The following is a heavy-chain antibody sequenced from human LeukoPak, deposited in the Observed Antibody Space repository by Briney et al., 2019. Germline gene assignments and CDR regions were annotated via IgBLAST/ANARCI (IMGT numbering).Heavy chain of an antibody. CDR1: AFTFSDYS. CDR2: IDTSSSTM. CDR3: AREDDSWGPNNLDL. J-gene: IGHJ3*01. V-gene: IGHV3-48*02. D-gene: IGHD7-27*01. Sequence: GGSLRLSCAASAFTFSDYSMNWVRQAPGKGLEWISYIDTSSSTMYYADSVMGRFTTSRDNAKESLYLQMNSLRDEDTAVYYCAREDDSWGPNNLDLWGQGTMVTVSS.